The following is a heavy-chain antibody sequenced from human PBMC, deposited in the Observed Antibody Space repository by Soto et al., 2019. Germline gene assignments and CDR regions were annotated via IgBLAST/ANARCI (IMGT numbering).Heavy chain of an antibody. V-gene: IGHV1-18*04. Sequence: ASVKVSCKASGYTFTSYGISWVRQAPGQGLEWMGWISAYNGNTNYAQKLQGRVTMTTDTSTSTAYMELRSLRSDDTAVYYCARDLSYYDLWSGYYLGFYGYSEWFDPWGQGTLVTVSS. CDR2: ISAYNGNT. J-gene: IGHJ5*02. D-gene: IGHD3-3*01. CDR3: ARDLSYYDLWSGYYLGFYGYSEWFDP. CDR1: GYTFTSYG.